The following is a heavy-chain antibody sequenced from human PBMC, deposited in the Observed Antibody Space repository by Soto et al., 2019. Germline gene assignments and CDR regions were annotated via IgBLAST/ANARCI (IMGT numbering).Heavy chain of an antibody. CDR2: LYPGDSDT. D-gene: IGHD6-13*01. V-gene: IGHV5-51*01. CDR3: ARDGGSSTWSFDY. Sequence: GESLKISCKGSGYSFSSHWIGWVRQMPGKGLEWMGILYPGDSDTRYSPSFQGQVTISVDKSISTAYLQWGSLKASDTAMYYRARDGGSSTWSFDYWGQGTPVTVSS. CDR1: GYSFSSHW. J-gene: IGHJ4*02.